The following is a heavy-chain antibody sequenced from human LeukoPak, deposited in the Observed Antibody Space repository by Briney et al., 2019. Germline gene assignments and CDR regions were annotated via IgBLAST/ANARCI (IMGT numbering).Heavy chain of an antibody. CDR1: GFTVSSNY. CDR3: ARGGSYLSAFDI. Sequence: GGSLRLSCAASGFTVSSNYMSWVRQAPGKGLEWVSIIYSGGSTFYADSVKGRFAISRDNSKNTLYLQMNSLRAEDTAVYYCARGGSYLSAFDIWGQGTMVTVSS. J-gene: IGHJ3*02. V-gene: IGHV3-53*01. D-gene: IGHD1-26*01. CDR2: IYSGGST.